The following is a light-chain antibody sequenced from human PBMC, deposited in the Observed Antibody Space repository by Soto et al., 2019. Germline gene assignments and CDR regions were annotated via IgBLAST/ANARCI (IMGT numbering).Light chain of an antibody. J-gene: IGLJ2*01. V-gene: IGLV4-69*01. Sequence: QPVLTQSPSASASLGASVKLTCTLSSGHSSYAIAWHQQQPEKGPRYLMKLDSDGSHTKGDAIPDRFSGSRSGAERYLTISSLQSEDEADYDCQTWGTGIHVVFGGGTKLTVL. CDR1: SGHSSYA. CDR3: QTWGTGIHVV. CDR2: LDSDGSH.